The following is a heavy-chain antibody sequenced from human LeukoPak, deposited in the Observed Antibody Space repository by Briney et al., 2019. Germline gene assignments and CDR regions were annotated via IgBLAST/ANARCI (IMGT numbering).Heavy chain of an antibody. CDR1: GVSISSGSYY. Sequence: PSETLSLTCTVSGVSISSGSYYWGWIRQPPGKGLEWIGSIYYSGTTSYNPSLKSRVTISIDTSKNQFSLKVSSVTVADTAVYYCAREGLDYGGTLNWFDPWGQGTLVTVSS. J-gene: IGHJ5*02. D-gene: IGHD4-23*01. CDR2: IYYSGTT. V-gene: IGHV4-39*07. CDR3: AREGLDYGGTLNWFDP.